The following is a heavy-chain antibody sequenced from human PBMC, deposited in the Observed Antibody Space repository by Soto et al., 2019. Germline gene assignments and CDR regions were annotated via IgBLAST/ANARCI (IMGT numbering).Heavy chain of an antibody. CDR2: ISGSGVST. CDR3: AKTAEAVAGSVYDY. D-gene: IGHD6-19*01. V-gene: IGHV3-23*01. Sequence: GGSLRLSCAASGFIISTFAMGWVRQAPGKGLEWVSGISGSGVSTWYADSVKGRFTISRDNSKNTLYLQMNSLRAEDTAVYYCAKTAEAVAGSVYDYWGQGTLVTVSS. J-gene: IGHJ4*02. CDR1: GFIISTFA.